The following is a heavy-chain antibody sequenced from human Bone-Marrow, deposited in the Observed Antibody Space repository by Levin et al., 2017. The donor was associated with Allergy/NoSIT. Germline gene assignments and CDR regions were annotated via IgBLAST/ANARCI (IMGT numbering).Heavy chain of an antibody. CDR1: GGTFSSYA. D-gene: IGHD3-22*01. CDR3: ARAITMIVVVITVYYYGMDV. V-gene: IGHV1-69*06. J-gene: IGHJ6*02. Sequence: KISCKASGGTFSSYAISWVRQAPGQGLEWMGGIIPIFGTANYAQKFQGRVTITADKSTSTAYMELSSLRSEDTAVYYCARAITMIVVVITVYYYGMDVWGQGTTVTVSS. CDR2: IIPIFGTA.